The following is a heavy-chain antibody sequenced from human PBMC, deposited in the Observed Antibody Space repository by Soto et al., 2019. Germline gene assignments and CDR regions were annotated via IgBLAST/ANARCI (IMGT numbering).Heavy chain of an antibody. J-gene: IGHJ4*02. Sequence: QVQLQESGPGLVKPSETLSLTCTVSGDSISSYYWSWIRQSPGRGLEWIGQIYYSGSTDYNPSLTSRVTISRDTSKNQFSLKLSSVTAADTAVYYCATTKAGYFGYWGQGTLVTVSS. CDR3: ATTKAGYFGY. CDR2: IYYSGST. D-gene: IGHD2-2*01. CDR1: GDSISSYY. V-gene: IGHV4-59*01.